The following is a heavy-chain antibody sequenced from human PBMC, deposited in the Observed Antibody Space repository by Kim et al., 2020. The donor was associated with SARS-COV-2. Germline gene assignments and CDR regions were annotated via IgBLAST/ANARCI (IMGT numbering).Heavy chain of an antibody. CDR1: GGIFSSYA. D-gene: IGHD3-22*01. J-gene: IGHJ6*02. V-gene: IGHV1-69*06. Sequence: SVKVSCKASGGIFSSYAISWVRQAPGQGLEWMGGIIPIFGTANYAQKFQGRVTITADKSTSTAYMELSSLRSDDTAVYYCATKRGTTMIGIPRFPECYYYGMDVWGQGTTVTVSS. CDR2: IIPIFGTA. CDR3: ATKRGTTMIGIPRFPECYYYGMDV.